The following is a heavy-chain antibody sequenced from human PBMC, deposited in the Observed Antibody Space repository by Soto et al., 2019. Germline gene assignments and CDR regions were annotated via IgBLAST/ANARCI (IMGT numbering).Heavy chain of an antibody. V-gene: IGHV4-59*01. J-gene: IGHJ6*02. D-gene: IGHD3-3*01. CDR3: ARGITIFGGGMDV. CDR1: GGSISRYY. CDR2: IYYSGST. Sequence: QVQLEGSGPGLVKPSETLSLTCTVSGGSISRYYWSWIRQPPGKGLEWLGYIYYSGSTNYNPSLKRRVTIAVDPSKDQFSLKLTSVTAADTAVYYCARGITIFGGGMDVWGQGTTVTVSS.